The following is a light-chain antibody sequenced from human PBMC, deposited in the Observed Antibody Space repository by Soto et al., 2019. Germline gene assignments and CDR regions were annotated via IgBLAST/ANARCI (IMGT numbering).Light chain of an antibody. V-gene: IGLV1-40*01. CDR1: SSNIGAGYD. Sequence: SVLTQPPSVSGAPGQRVTISCTGSSSNIGAGYDVHWYQQLPGTAPKLLIYGNSNRPSGVPDRFSGSKSGTSASLAITGLQAEDEADYYCQSYDSSLYVFGTGTKLTVL. CDR2: GNS. CDR3: QSYDSSLYV. J-gene: IGLJ1*01.